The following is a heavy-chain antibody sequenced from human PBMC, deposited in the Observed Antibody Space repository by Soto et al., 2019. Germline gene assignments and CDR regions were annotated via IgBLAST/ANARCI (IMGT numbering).Heavy chain of an antibody. CDR1: GGSTSSYY. V-gene: IGHV4-59*01. D-gene: IGHD3-22*01. J-gene: IGHJ4*02. Sequence: SETLSLTCTVSGGSTSSYYWSWIRQPPGKGLEWIGYIYYSGSTNYNPSLKSRVTISVDTSKNQFSLKLSSVTAADTAVYYCAVMYYYDSSGYHFDYWGQGTLVTVSS. CDR2: IYYSGST. CDR3: AVMYYYDSSGYHFDY.